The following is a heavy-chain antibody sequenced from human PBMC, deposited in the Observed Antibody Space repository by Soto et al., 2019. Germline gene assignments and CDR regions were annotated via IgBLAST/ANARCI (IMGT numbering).Heavy chain of an antibody. V-gene: IGHV1-2*04. Sequence: ASVKVSCRASGYTFTGYYMHWVRQAPGQRLEWMGWINPNSGGTNYAQKFQGWVTMTRDTSISTAYMELSRLRSDDTAVYYCARAPYCSGGSCDPHFNYWGQGTLVTVSS. CDR1: GYTFTGYY. D-gene: IGHD2-15*01. J-gene: IGHJ4*02. CDR3: ARAPYCSGGSCDPHFNY. CDR2: INPNSGGT.